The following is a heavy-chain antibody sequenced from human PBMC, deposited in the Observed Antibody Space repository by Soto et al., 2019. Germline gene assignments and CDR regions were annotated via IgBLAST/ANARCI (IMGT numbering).Heavy chain of an antibody. J-gene: IGHJ6*02. CDR2: ISGYNGNT. Sequence: QVQVVQSGDEVKKPGASVKVSCKASGYTFTNYGFSWVRQAPGQGLEGMGWISGYNGNTKYAEKFQGRVTMTTDTSMSTAHMELRSLRSDDTAVYYCAREGQAPYYYYGMDVWGQGTAVTVSS. CDR3: AREGQAPYYYYGMDV. CDR1: GYTFTNYG. V-gene: IGHV1-18*01.